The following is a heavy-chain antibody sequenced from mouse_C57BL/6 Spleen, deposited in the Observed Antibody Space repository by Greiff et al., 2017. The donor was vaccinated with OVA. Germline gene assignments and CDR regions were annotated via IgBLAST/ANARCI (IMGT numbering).Heavy chain of an antibody. D-gene: IGHD1-1*01. CDR1: GYTFTDYY. Sequence: VQLQQSGPELVKPGASVKISCKASGYTFTDYYMNWVKQSHGKSLEWLGDINPNNGGTSYNQKFKGKATLTVDKSSSTAYMELRSLTSEDSAVYYCARSDILLRSFAYWGQGTLVTVSA. J-gene: IGHJ3*01. CDR3: ARSDILLRSFAY. V-gene: IGHV1-26*01. CDR2: INPNNGGT.